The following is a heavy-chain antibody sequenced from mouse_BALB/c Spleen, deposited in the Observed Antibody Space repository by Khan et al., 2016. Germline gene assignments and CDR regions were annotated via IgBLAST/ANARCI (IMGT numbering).Heavy chain of an antibody. J-gene: IGHJ4*01. CDR1: GDSITSGY. V-gene: IGHV3-8*02. Sequence: EVQLQESGPSLVKPSQALSLTCSVTGDSITSGYWNWIRKFPGIKLEYMGYITYSGSTYYNPSLKSRISITRDTSKNQYFLQLISVTTEDTATYXCARYDGSSYLRGMDYWGQGTSVTVSS. D-gene: IGHD1-1*01. CDR3: ARYDGSSYLRGMDY. CDR2: ITYSGST.